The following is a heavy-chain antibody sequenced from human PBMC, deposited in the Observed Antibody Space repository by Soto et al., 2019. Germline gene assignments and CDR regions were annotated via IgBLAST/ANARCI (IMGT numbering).Heavy chain of an antibody. V-gene: IGHV3-23*01. CDR1: GFTFENYA. D-gene: IGHD3-3*01. CDR3: AKDSWAIFGVPAGEYYAMDV. CDR2: ISGSGGTT. J-gene: IGHJ6*02. Sequence: GGSLRLSCVASGFTFENYAMSWVRQAPGKGLEWVSAISGSGGTTYYADSVKGRFTISRDNSKNTVYLQMNDLRVEDAAEYFCAKDSWAIFGVPAGEYYAMDVWGQGTTVTVSS.